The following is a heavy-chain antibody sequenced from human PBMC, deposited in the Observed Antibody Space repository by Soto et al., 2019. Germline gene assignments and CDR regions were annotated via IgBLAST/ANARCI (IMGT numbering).Heavy chain of an antibody. V-gene: IGHV4-30-2*01. CDR3: ARSLITMVPEDD. D-gene: IGHD3-10*01. Sequence: SETLSLTCAVSGGSISSGGYSWSWIRQPPGKGLEWIGYIYHSGSTYYNPSLKSRVTISVDRSKNQFSLKLSSVTAADTAVYYCARSLITMVPEDDRGQGTLVTVSS. CDR1: GGSISSGGYS. J-gene: IGHJ4*02. CDR2: IYHSGST.